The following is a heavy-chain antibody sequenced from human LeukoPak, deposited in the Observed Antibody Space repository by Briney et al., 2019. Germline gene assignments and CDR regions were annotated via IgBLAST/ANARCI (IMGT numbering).Heavy chain of an antibody. V-gene: IGHV3-74*01. D-gene: IGHD6-13*01. CDR2: INSDGSAT. CDR1: GFTFSSPW. Sequence: PGGSLRLSCAASGFTFSSPWMHWVRQAPGKGLVWVSRINSDGSATAYADSVKGRFTISRDNSKNTLYLQMSSLRPEDTAVYYCVKDRWVDHWGQGTLVTVSS. CDR3: VKDRWVDH. J-gene: IGHJ4*02.